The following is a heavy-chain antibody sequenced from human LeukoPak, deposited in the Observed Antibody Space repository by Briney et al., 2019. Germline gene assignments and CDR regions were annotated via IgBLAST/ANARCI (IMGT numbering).Heavy chain of an antibody. CDR2: IIPIFGTA. D-gene: IGHD3-22*01. CDR1: GYTLTELS. Sequence: ASVKVSCKVSGYTLTELSMHWVRQAPGKGLEWMGGIIPIFGTANYAQKFQGRVTITADESTSTAYMELSSLRSEDTAVYYCARSPYYYDSSAKKAGAFDIWGQGTMVTVSS. V-gene: IGHV1-69*13. J-gene: IGHJ3*02. CDR3: ARSPYYYDSSAKKAGAFDI.